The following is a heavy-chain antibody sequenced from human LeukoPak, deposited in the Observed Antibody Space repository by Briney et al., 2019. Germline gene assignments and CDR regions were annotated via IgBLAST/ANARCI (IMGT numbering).Heavy chain of an antibody. J-gene: IGHJ5*02. CDR2: TNPNSGGT. CDR3: ARDRMTTLNWFDP. CDR1: GYTFTGYY. Sequence: ASVKVSCKASGYTFTGYYMHWVRQAPGQGLEWMGWTNPNSGGTNYAQKFQGRVTMTRDTSISTPYMELSRLRSDDTAVYYCARDRMTTLNWFDPWGQGTLVTVSS. V-gene: IGHV1-2*02. D-gene: IGHD4-11*01.